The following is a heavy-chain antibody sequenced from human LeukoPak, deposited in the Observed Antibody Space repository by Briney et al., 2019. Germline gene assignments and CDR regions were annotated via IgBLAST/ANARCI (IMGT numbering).Heavy chain of an antibody. D-gene: IGHD6-6*01. CDR1: GGSISSYY. J-gene: IGHJ6*03. V-gene: IGHV4-39*01. Sequence: NPSETLSLTCTVSGGSISSYYWSWIRQPPGKGLEWIGSIYYSGSTYYNPSLKSRVTISVDTSKNQFSLKLSSVTAADTAVYYCASSPGAARPLHYYYMDVWGKGTTVTVSS. CDR3: ASSPGAARPLHYYYMDV. CDR2: IYYSGST.